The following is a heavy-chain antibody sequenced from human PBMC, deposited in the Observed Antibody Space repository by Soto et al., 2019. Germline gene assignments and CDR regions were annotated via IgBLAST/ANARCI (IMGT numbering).Heavy chain of an antibody. J-gene: IGHJ4*02. CDR3: AKRRGAGGHFDY. Sequence: GGSLRLSCAASGFTFSSYAMGWVRQGPGKGLEWVAVVSIGGSTHYADSVRGRFTISRDNSKNALSLQMNSLTAEDTAVYFCAKRRGAGGHFDYWGQGALVTVSS. CDR2: VSIGGST. V-gene: IGHV3-23*01. CDR1: GFTFSSYA. D-gene: IGHD2-15*01.